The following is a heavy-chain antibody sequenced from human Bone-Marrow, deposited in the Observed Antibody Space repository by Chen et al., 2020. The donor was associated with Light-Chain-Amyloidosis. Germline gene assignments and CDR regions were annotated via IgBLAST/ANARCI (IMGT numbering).Heavy chain of an antibody. V-gene: IGHV3-7*01. CDR1: GVPFSSYW. J-gene: IGHJ4*02. D-gene: IGHD3-22*01. CDR3: SRMDDYSSGYPIDY. CDR2: INRDGSEK. Sequence: EVKLVESGGGLVQPGGSLRLSCAASGVPFSSYWMSWVRQAPGKGLEWVANINRDGSEKNYVDSVKGRFTISRDNAKNSLALQMNRLRAEDTAVYYCSRMDDYSSGYPIDYWGQGTLVAVSS.